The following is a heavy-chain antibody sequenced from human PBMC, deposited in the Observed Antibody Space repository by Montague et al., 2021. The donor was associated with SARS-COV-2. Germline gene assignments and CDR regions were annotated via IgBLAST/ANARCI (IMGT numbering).Heavy chain of an antibody. D-gene: IGHD3-3*01. Sequence: SETLSLTCTVSGGSISSSSNYWGWIRQPPGKGLEWIGNINYSGSTYYNPSLKSRVTISVDTSKNQFSLKLTSVTAADTAVYYCARLNFHITIFGVVSSRGFDYWGQGTLVTVSS. V-gene: IGHV4-39*01. CDR3: ARLNFHITIFGVVSSRGFDY. J-gene: IGHJ4*02. CDR1: GGSISSSSNY. CDR2: INYSGST.